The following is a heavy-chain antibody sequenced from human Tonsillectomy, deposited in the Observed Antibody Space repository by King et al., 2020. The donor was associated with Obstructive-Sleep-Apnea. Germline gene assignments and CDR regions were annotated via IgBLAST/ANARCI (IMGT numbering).Heavy chain of an antibody. D-gene: IGHD3-16*01. V-gene: IGHV3-30*04. CDR2: VSYDGSNK. CDR1: GFTFSSYP. J-gene: IGHJ4*02. Sequence: VQLVESGGGVVQPGRSLRLSCVASGFTFSSYPMHWVRQGPGKGLEWVAVVSYDGSNKYYADSVKGRFTISRDNSKNTLYLQMNSLRSEDTAVYYCARNPGGEYGGVFDSWGQGTLVTVSS. CDR3: ARNPGGEYGGVFDS.